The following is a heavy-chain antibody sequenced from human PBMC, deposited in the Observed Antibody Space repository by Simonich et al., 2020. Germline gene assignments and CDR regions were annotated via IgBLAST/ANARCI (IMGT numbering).Heavy chain of an antibody. CDR3: ARANERDY. D-gene: IGHD1-1*01. V-gene: IGHV3-21*01. J-gene: IGHJ4*02. Sequence: EVQLVESGGGLVKPGGSLRLSCAASGFTFSSYSMNWVRQAPGKGVEWVSVISSSSSYIYYAETVEGRFTSSRDNAKNSLYLQMNSRRAEDTAVYYCARANERDYWGQGTLVTVSS. CDR2: ISSSSSYI. CDR1: GFTFSSYS.